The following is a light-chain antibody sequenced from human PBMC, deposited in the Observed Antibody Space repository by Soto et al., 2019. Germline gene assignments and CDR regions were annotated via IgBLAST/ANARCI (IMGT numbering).Light chain of an antibody. CDR1: QSINNW. CDR2: DAS. J-gene: IGKJ1*01. CDR3: QQCSTYSWT. Sequence: DIQMTQSPSTLSASVGDRVTITCRASQSINNWLAWYQQKPGKAPKLLIYDASNLESGVPSRFSGSGSGTEFTLTISSLQPDDFAPYHCQQCSTYSWTFGQGTKVEIK. V-gene: IGKV1-5*01.